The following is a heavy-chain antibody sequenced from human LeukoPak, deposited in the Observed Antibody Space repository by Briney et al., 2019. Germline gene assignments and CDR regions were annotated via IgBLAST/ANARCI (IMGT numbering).Heavy chain of an antibody. CDR1: GFPFNSYW. D-gene: IGHD1-14*01. V-gene: IGHV3-74*01. CDR2: MNGCGSTI. Sequence: GGSLRLSCAASGFPFNSYWMHWVRQAPGKGLVWVSDMNGCGSTIKYADSVKGRFTISRDNAKSMLYLQMNKLRAEDTVMYFCARGGVNPVDHLRQRTLLTVCS. CDR3: ARGGVNPVDH. J-gene: IGHJ4*02.